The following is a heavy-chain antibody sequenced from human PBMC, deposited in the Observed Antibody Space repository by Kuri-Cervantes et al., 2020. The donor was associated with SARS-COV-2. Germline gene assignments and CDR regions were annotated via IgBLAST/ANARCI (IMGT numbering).Heavy chain of an antibody. V-gene: IGHV4-38-2*02. CDR3: ARDALNGQGETDTRTPGDY. Sequence: GSLRPSCTVSDDSISTNYYWGWIRQPPGKGLEWIGIIHHSGNIHYNSSLMSRVTMSVDTFKNQFSLNLRSLTAADTAVYYCARDALNGQGETDTRTPGDYWGQGTLVTVSS. D-gene: IGHD3-16*01. J-gene: IGHJ4*02. CDR2: IHHSGNI. CDR1: DDSISTNYY.